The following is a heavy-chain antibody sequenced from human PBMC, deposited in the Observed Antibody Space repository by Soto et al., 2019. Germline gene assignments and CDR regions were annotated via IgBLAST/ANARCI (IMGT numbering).Heavy chain of an antibody. V-gene: IGHV1-46*01. Sequence: GASVKVSCKASGYTFTSYYMHWVRQAPGQGLEWMGIINPSNSTSYAQKFQGRVTMTRDTSTSTVYMELRSLRSDDTAVYYCARMVGALGHWFDPWGQGTLVTVSS. CDR2: INPSNST. CDR1: GYTFTSYY. D-gene: IGHD1-26*01. CDR3: ARMVGALGHWFDP. J-gene: IGHJ5*02.